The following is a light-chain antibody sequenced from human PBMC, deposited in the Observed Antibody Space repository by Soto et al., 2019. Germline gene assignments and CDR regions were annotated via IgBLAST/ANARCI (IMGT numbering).Light chain of an antibody. V-gene: IGKV3-15*01. CDR2: GAS. Sequence: EIVMTQSPATLSVSPGERATLSCRASQSVSSNLAWYQQKPCQAPRLLLYGASTRATGIPARFSGSGSGTEFTLTISSLQSEDFAVYYCQQYNNWPLTFGQGTKVEIK. J-gene: IGKJ1*01. CDR3: QQYNNWPLT. CDR1: QSVSSN.